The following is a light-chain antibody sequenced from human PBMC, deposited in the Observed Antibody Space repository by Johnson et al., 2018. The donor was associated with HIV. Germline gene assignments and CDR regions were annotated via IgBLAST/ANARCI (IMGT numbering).Light chain of an antibody. J-gene: IGLJ1*01. CDR1: SSNIGNNY. Sequence: QSVLTQPPSVSAAPGQKVNISCSGSSSNIGNNYVSWYQQLPGTAPKVLIYDNHKRPSGIPDRVSGSKSGTSATLGITGLQTGDEADYYCGTWDSSLSVYVVGTGTKVTVL. CDR2: DNH. V-gene: IGLV1-51*01. CDR3: GTWDSSLSVYV.